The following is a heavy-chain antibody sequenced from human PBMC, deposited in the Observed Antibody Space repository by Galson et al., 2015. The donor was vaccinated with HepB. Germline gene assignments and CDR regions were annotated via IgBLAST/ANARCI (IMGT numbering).Heavy chain of an antibody. V-gene: IGHV4-39*01. CDR2: IYYSGST. CDR1: GGSISSSSYY. Sequence: SETLSLTCTVSGGSISSSSYYWGWIRQPPGKGLEWIGRIYYSGSTYYNPSLKSRVTISVDTSKNQFSLKLSSVTAADTAVYYCARQWELLGRGFDYWGQGTLVTVSS. J-gene: IGHJ4*02. D-gene: IGHD1-26*01. CDR3: ARQWELLGRGFDY.